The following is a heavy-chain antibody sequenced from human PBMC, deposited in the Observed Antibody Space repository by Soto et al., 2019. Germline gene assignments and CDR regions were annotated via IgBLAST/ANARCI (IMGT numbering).Heavy chain of an antibody. J-gene: IGHJ4*01. CDR2: IYHSGTT. CDR3: AGRREGTGGLYY. V-gene: IGHV4-4*02. D-gene: IGHD1-26*01. CDR1: GGSISSSNW. Sequence: PSETLPLTCAVSGGSISSSNWWSWVRQPPGKGLEWIGEIYHSGTTNYIPSLKSRVTISVDKSKNQFSLRFNSVPAADTAVYYCAGRREGTGGLYYLGQEALLPISA.